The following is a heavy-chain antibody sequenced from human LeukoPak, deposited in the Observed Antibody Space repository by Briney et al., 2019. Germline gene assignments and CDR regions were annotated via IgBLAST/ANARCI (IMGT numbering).Heavy chain of an antibody. CDR3: ARAPTGCGGDCYSPQYYYYYYMDV. V-gene: IGHV3-11*01. CDR2: ISSSGSTI. CDR1: GFTFSDYY. J-gene: IGHJ6*03. Sequence: GGSLRLSCAASGFTFSDYYMSWIRQAPGKGLEWVSYISSSGSTIYYADSVKGRFTISRDNAKNSLYLQMNSLRAEDTAVYYCARAPTGCGGDCYSPQYYYYYYMDVWGKGTTVTISS. D-gene: IGHD2-21*02.